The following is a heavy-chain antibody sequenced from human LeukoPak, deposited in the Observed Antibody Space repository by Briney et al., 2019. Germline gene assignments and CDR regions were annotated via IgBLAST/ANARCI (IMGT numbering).Heavy chain of an antibody. Sequence: GGSLRLSCAASGFTVSSNYMSWVRQAPGKGLEWVSVIYSGGSSYYADSVKGRFTISRDNSKNTLFLLMNSLRAEDTAVYYCAKNDGTGFDYWGQGTLVTVSS. CDR1: GFTVSSNY. CDR2: IYSGGSS. D-gene: IGHD1-1*01. V-gene: IGHV3-66*01. CDR3: AKNDGTGFDY. J-gene: IGHJ4*02.